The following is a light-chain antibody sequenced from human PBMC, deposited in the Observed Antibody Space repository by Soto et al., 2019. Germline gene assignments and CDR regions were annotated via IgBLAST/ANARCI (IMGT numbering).Light chain of an antibody. CDR3: QQYHNSPPT. CDR1: QSVSSSY. V-gene: IGKV3D-20*01. J-gene: IGKJ1*01. CDR2: DAS. Sequence: EIVLTQSPATLSLSPGERATLSCGASQSVSSSYLAWFQQKPGLAPRLLIYDASSRATGIPDRFSGGGSGTDFTLTISRLEPEDFAVYYCQQYHNSPPTFGQGTKV.